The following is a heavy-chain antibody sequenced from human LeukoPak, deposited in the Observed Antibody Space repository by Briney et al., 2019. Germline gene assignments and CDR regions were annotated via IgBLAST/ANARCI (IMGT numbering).Heavy chain of an antibody. CDR2: IIPIFGTA. CDR1: GGTFSSYV. D-gene: IGHD3-3*01. V-gene: IGHV1-69*05. Sequence: GASVKVSCKASGGTFSSYVISWVRQAPGRGLEWMGRIIPIFGTANYAQKFQGRATITTDESTSTAYMELSSLRSEDTAVYYCASAHAHDFWSGYYFDYWGQGTLVTVSS. J-gene: IGHJ4*02. CDR3: ASAHAHDFWSGYYFDY.